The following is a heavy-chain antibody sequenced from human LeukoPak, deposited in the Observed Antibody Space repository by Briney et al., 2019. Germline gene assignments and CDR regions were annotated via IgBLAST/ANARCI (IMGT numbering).Heavy chain of an antibody. J-gene: IGHJ4*02. CDR3: ASARGSNYGSLGD. CDR2: IYYSGST. CDR1: GGSTSSYY. D-gene: IGHD5-18*01. Sequence: PSETLSLTCTVSGGSTSSYYWSWIRQPPGKGLEWIGYIYYSGSTKYNPSLKSRVTISVDTSKNQFSLKVSSVTAADTAVYYCASARGSNYGSLGDWGQGTLVTVSS. V-gene: IGHV4-59*01.